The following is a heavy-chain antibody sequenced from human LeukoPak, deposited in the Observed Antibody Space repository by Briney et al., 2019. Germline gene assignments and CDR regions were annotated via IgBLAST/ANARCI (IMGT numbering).Heavy chain of an antibody. D-gene: IGHD2-15*01. V-gene: IGHV4-4*09. CDR3: ARHFPLGYCSGGSCYSNAFDI. Sequence: KPSETLSLTCTVSGGSISSYYWSWIRQPPGKGLEWIGYIYTSGSTNYNPSLKGRVTISVDTSKNQFSLRLSSVTAADTAVYYCARHFPLGYCSGGSCYSNAFDIWGQGTMVTVSS. CDR2: IYTSGST. J-gene: IGHJ3*02. CDR1: GGSISSYY.